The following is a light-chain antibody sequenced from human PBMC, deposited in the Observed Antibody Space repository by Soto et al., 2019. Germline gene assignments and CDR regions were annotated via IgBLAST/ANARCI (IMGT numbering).Light chain of an antibody. CDR2: EFN. J-gene: IGLJ1*01. Sequence: QSVLTQPASVSGSPGQSITISCTGTSGDVASYDYVSWYQQHPGKAPKLMIYEFNKRPSGISSRFSGSTSGNTASLTISGLQAEDEADYYCCSSADSSTPRVFGTGTKVTV. V-gene: IGLV2-23*02. CDR1: SGDVASYDY. CDR3: CSSADSSTPRV.